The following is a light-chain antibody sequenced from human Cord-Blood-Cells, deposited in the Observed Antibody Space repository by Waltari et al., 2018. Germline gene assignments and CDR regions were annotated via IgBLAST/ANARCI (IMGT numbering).Light chain of an antibody. CDR3: AAWDDSLSGRV. V-gene: IGLV1-47*01. CDR2: RNN. Sequence: QSLLSQPPSPSGPPRQRVTTSCSRSSPTIGSNYVYRYQQLPGTAPQLLIYRNNQRPSGVPDRFSGSKSGTSASLAISGLRSEDEADYYCAAWDDSLSGRVFGGGTKLTVL. CDR1: SPTIGSNY. J-gene: IGLJ2*01.